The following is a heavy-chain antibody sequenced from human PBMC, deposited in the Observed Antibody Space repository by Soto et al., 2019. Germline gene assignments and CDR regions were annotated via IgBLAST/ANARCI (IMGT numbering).Heavy chain of an antibody. CDR3: ARGGYSSSLTFDH. Sequence: RRLSCAASGFTFSDYYMSWIRQAPGKGLEWVSYISSSSSYTNYADSVKGRFTISRDNAKNSLYLQMNSLRAEDTAVYYCARGGYSSSLTFDHWGQGTLVTVSS. CDR2: ISSSSSYT. CDR1: GFTFSDYY. J-gene: IGHJ5*02. V-gene: IGHV3-11*06. D-gene: IGHD6-13*01.